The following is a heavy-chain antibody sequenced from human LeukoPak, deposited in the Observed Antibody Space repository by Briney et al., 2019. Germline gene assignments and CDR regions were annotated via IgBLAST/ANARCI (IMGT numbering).Heavy chain of an antibody. Sequence: SETLSLTCTVSGGSISSYYWSWIRQPPGKGLEWIGYIYYSGSTNYNPSLKSRVTISVDTSKNQFSLKLSSVTAADTAVYYCARGRVVGATLDWYFDLWGRGTLVTVSS. CDR1: GGSISSYY. D-gene: IGHD1-26*01. J-gene: IGHJ2*01. V-gene: IGHV4-59*01. CDR2: IYYSGST. CDR3: ARGRVVGATLDWYFDL.